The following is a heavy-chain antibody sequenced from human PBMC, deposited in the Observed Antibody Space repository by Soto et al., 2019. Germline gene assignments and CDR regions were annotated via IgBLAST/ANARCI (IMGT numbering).Heavy chain of an antibody. CDR2: IYDSGSP. Sequence: QVQLQESGPGQVKPSETLSLKCTISGGSISVYYWSWIRQPPGQALEWIGYIYDSGSPYYNPSLRSRVIISADTSKNQFSLELTSATAADTAVYYCARGVGSSPPRYWGRGTLVTVSS. CDR3: ARGVGSSPPRY. V-gene: IGHV4-59*01. J-gene: IGHJ4*02. CDR1: GGSISVYY. D-gene: IGHD1-26*01.